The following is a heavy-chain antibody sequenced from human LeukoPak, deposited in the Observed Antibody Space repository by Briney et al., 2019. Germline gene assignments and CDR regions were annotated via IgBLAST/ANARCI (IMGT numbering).Heavy chain of an antibody. CDR3: ASVTNNYFDY. V-gene: IGHV4-31*03. CDR1: GGSIRSSGGYY. J-gene: IGHJ4*02. CDR2: IYYNGNT. Sequence: SQTLSLTCTVSGGSIRSSGGYYWSWIRQHPGKGLEWIGFIYYNGNTYYNPSLRSRVTTSVDTSKNQLSLKLSSVTAADTAVYYCASVTNNYFDYWGQGTLVTVSS. D-gene: IGHD4-11*01.